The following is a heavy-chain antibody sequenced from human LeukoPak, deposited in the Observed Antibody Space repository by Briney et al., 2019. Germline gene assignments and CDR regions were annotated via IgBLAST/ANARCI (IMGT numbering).Heavy chain of an antibody. J-gene: IGHJ6*03. CDR1: GFTFDDYG. V-gene: IGHV3-20*04. D-gene: IGHD2-15*01. CDR3: ARASEGGYYYYTDV. Sequence: RPGGSLRLSCAASGFTFDDYGMSWVRQAPGKGLEWVSGINWNGGSTGYADSVKGRFTISRDNAKNSLYLQMDSLRAEDTAVYYCARASEGGYYYYTDVWGKGTTVTVSS. CDR2: INWNGGST.